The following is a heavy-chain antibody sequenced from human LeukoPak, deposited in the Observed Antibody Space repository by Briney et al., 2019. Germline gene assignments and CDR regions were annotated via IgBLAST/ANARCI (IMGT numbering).Heavy chain of an antibody. V-gene: IGHV3-30*02. CDR2: IRYDGSNK. CDR3: ARGSINMVRGVMGAFDI. D-gene: IGHD3-10*01. Sequence: GGSLRLSCAASGFTFSSYGMHWVRQAPGKGLEWVTFIRYDGSNKYYADSVKGRFTISRDNSKNTLHLRMNSLRAEDTAVYYCARGSINMVRGVMGAFDIWGQGTMVTVSS. CDR1: GFTFSSYG. J-gene: IGHJ3*02.